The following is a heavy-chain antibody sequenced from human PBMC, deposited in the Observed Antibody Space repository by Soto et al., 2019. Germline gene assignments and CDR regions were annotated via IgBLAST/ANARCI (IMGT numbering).Heavy chain of an antibody. Sequence: SGGSLRLSCAASGFTFSDYYMSWIRQAPGKGLEWVSYISSSGSTIYYADSVKGRFTISRDNAKNSLYLQMNSLRAEDTAVYYCARVSLTGPHFDYWGQGTLVTVSS. CDR2: ISSSGSTI. CDR3: ARVSLTGPHFDY. V-gene: IGHV3-11*01. D-gene: IGHD3-9*01. J-gene: IGHJ4*02. CDR1: GFTFSDYY.